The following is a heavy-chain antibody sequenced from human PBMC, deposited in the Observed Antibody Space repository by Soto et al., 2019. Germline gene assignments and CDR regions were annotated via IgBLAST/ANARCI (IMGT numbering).Heavy chain of an antibody. D-gene: IGHD6-19*01. CDR3: AKASDIYSSGWYSL. CDR2: ISYDGSNK. Sequence: GGSLRLSCAASGFTFSSYGMHWVRQAPGKGLEWVAVISYDGSNKYYADSVKGRFTISRDNSKNTLYLQMNSLRAEDTAVYYCAKASDIYSSGWYSLWGQGT. V-gene: IGHV3-30*18. J-gene: IGHJ4*02. CDR1: GFTFSSYG.